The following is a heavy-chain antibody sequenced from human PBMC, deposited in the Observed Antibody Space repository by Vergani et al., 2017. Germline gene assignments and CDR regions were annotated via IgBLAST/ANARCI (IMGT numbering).Heavy chain of an antibody. V-gene: IGHV4-34*01. D-gene: IGHD4-11*01. Sequence: QVQLQQWGGGLLKPSETLSLTCVVNGGSFTSYHWTWIRQSPGEGLEWVGDIDHTGRPDYNPSLKSRLTILVDKSRNQFSLTLNSVTATDTAIYFCARVNTETNGHLYYYYYMDVWGQGTAVTVS. J-gene: IGHJ6*03. CDR3: ARVNTETNGHLYYYYYMDV. CDR2: IDHTGRP. CDR1: GGSFTSYH.